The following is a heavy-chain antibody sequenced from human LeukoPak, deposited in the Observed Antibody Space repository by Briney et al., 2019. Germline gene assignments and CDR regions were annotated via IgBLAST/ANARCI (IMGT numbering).Heavy chain of an antibody. V-gene: IGHV4-59*12. Sequence: PSETLSLTCTVSGGSISSYYWSWIRQPPGKGLEWIGYIYYSGSTNYNPSLKSRVTISVDTSKNQFSLKLSSVTAADTAVYYCARGARVVVFDYWGQGTLVTVSS. CDR1: GGSISSYY. CDR2: IYYSGST. D-gene: IGHD3-3*01. J-gene: IGHJ4*02. CDR3: ARGARVVVFDY.